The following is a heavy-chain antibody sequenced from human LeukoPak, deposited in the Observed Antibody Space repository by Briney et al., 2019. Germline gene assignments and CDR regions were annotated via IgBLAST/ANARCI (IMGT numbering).Heavy chain of an antibody. CDR1: GYSFISYW. J-gene: IGHJ5*02. Sequence: GESLKISCKGSGYSFISYWIGWVRQTPGKGLEWMGIIYPGDSDIRYSPSFQGQVTISADKSISTAYLQWSSLKASDTAMYYCARHTRDCSNGVCWFDPWGQGTLATVSS. CDR2: IYPGDSDI. V-gene: IGHV5-51*01. D-gene: IGHD2-8*01. CDR3: ARHTRDCSNGVCWFDP.